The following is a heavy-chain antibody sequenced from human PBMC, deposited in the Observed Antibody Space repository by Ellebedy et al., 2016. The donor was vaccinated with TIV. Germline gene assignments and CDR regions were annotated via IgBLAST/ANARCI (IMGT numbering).Heavy chain of an antibody. CDR1: GYNFAGYY. CDR3: ARGGPQYYGILTGPKY. V-gene: IGHV1-2*02. CDR2: INPNGGDT. Sequence: ASVKVSXKASGYNFAGYYMHWVRQAPGQGLQWMGWINPNGGDTNYAQNFQGRVTMTRDTSISTAYMELSRLRSDDTAVYYCARGGPQYYGILTGPKYWGQGTMVTVSS. D-gene: IGHD3-9*01. J-gene: IGHJ1*01.